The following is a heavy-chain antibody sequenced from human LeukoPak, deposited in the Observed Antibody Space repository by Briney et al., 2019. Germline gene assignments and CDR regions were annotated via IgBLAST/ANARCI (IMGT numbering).Heavy chain of an antibody. CDR1: GFTFTNYA. CDR2: ITGSDGSS. V-gene: IGHV3-23*01. CDR3: AKWGDYDILTGYYVPDY. Sequence: GTSLRLSCVASGFTFTNYAMSWVRQAPGKGLEWVSAITGSDGSSYYADSVKGRFTISRDNSKNALYLQVNSLRAEDTAVYYCAKWGDYDILTGYYVPDYWGQGTLVTVSS. D-gene: IGHD3-9*01. J-gene: IGHJ4*02.